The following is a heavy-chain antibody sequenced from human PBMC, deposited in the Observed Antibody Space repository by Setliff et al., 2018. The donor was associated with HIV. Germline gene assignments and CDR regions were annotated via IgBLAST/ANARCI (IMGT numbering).Heavy chain of an antibody. V-gene: IGHV4-31*03. D-gene: IGHD3-16*02. CDR2: VHQNGNI. CDR1: DDSISSGVYY. J-gene: IGHJ4*02. CDR3: ASVPPGGYSSSPGPSY. Sequence: PSETLSLTCSVSDDSISSGVYYWSWVRQFPGKGLEWIGYVHQNGNINYSPSLNSRVAMSLDMSKSQFSLELTPVTAADTAVYYCASVPPGGYSSSPGPSYWGRGKLVTVSS.